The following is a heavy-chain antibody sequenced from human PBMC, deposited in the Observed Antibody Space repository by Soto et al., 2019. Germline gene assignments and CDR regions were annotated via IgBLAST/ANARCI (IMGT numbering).Heavy chain of an antibody. CDR1: GGSISSGGYS. Sequence: SETLSLTCAVSGGSISSGGYSWSWIRQPPGKGLEWIGYIYYSGSTNYNPSLKSRVTISVDTSKNQFSLKLSSVTAADTAVYYCARIYGDGKEYFQHWGQGTLVTVSS. J-gene: IGHJ1*01. CDR2: IYYSGST. CDR3: ARIYGDGKEYFQH. D-gene: IGHD4-17*01. V-gene: IGHV4-61*08.